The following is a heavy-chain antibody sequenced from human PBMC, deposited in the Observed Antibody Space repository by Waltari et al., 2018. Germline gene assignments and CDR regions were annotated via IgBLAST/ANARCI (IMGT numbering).Heavy chain of an antibody. V-gene: IGHV3-9*02. Sequence: EVQLVESGGGLVQPGGSLRLSCVVSGLNPDEYGIHWVRQAPWKGLEWVSGILWNSGYTGYADAVKGRFTSSRNKPKNSLYLQMDSLRPEDTALYYCTRDLSPGGADVWGQGTTVTVS. CDR2: ILWNSGYT. CDR1: GLNPDEYG. J-gene: IGHJ6*02. CDR3: TRDLSPGGADV. D-gene: IGHD4-17*01.